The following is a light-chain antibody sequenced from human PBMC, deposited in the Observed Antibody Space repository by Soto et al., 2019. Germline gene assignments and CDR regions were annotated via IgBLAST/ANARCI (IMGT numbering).Light chain of an antibody. CDR1: SSNIGAGYD. CDR2: SNN. CDR3: QSYDSSLSASGVV. V-gene: IGLV1-40*01. Sequence: QTVVTQPPSVSGAPGQRVTISCTGSSSNIGAGYDVYWYQQLPGTAPRLLIFSNNNRPSGVPDRFSGSKSGTSASLAITGLQAEDEADYYCQSYDSSLSASGVVFGGGTKLTVL. J-gene: IGLJ2*01.